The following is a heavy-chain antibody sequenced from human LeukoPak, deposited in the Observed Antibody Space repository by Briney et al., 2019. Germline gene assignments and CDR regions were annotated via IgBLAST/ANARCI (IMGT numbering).Heavy chain of an antibody. CDR3: SGRGSSRSPRAY. Sequence: PGGSLRLSCAASGLTFTDFWMNWVRQAPGRGLEWVANIKPDGSEKYYVDSVKGRFAISRDNAKNEVYLEMNSLRAEDTGVYYCSGRGSSRSPRAYWGQGTLVSVSS. CDR1: GLTFTDFW. D-gene: IGHD2-2*01. V-gene: IGHV3-7*01. J-gene: IGHJ4*02. CDR2: IKPDGSEK.